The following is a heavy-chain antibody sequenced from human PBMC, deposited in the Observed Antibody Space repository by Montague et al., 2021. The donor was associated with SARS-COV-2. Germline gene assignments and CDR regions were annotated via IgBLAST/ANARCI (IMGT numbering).Heavy chain of an antibody. J-gene: IGHJ5*02. CDR3: ARDLSRAFCEGRSCYSENWFDP. D-gene: IGHD2-21*01. Sequence: SETLSLTCIVSGGSINGYYWSWIRQSPGKGLEWIGSIYHTGSTVYNPSLRSRVTILIETSKNQFSLKMTSVTTADRAVYFCARDLSRAFCEGRSCYSENWFDPWGKGTLVTVSS. CDR1: GGSINGYY. CDR2: IYHTGST. V-gene: IGHV4-59*01.